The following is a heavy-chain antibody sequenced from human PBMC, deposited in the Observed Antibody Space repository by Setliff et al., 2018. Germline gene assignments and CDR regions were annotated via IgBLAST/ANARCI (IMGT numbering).Heavy chain of an antibody. Sequence: PGGSLRLSCAASGFTFDDFGMSWVRQAPGKGLEWVSGINRNGGRISYADSVKGRFTVSRDNAKNSLSLQMNSLRAEDTALCYCAREGDSGWYGGGIDYWGQGTLVTVSS. CDR1: GFTFDDFG. CDR3: AREGDSGWYGGGIDY. D-gene: IGHD6-19*01. J-gene: IGHJ4*02. CDR2: INRNGGRI. V-gene: IGHV3-20*04.